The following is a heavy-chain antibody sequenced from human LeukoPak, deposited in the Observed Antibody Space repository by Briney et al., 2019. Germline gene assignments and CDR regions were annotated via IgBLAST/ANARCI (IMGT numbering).Heavy chain of an antibody. J-gene: IGHJ4*02. CDR3: ARTTVYYYDSSGYPVLGNFDY. V-gene: IGHV4-39*01. D-gene: IGHD3-22*01. Sequence: PSETLSLTCTVSGGSISSSSYYWGWIRQPPGKGLEWIGNIYYGGSTYYNPSLKSRVTISVDTSKNQFSLKLSSVTAADTAVYYCARTTVYYYDSSGYPVLGNFDYWGQGTLVTVSS. CDR2: IYYGGST. CDR1: GGSISSSSYY.